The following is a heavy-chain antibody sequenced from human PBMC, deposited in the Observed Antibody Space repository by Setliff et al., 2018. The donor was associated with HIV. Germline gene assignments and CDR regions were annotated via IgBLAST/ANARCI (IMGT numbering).Heavy chain of an antibody. CDR2: IYYSGST. D-gene: IGHD6-13*01. Sequence: SETLSLTCTVSGGSISSYYWSWIRQPPGKGLEWIGYIYYSGSTNYNPSLKSRVTISVDTSKNQFSLKLSSVTAADTAVYYCARRSSSWYDRRGDAFDIWGQGTMVTVSS. CDR3: ARRSSSWYDRRGDAFDI. CDR1: GGSISSYY. J-gene: IGHJ3*02. V-gene: IGHV4-59*12.